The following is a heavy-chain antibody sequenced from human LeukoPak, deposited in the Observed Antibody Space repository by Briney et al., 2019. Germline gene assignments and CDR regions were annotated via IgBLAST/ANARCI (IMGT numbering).Heavy chain of an antibody. CDR1: GGSISSGSYY. D-gene: IGHD3-22*01. J-gene: IGHJ5*02. Sequence: SQTLSLTCTVSGGSISSGSYYWSWIRQPAGKGLEWIGRIYTSGSTNYNPSLKSRVAISVDTSKNQFSLKLSSVTAADTAVYYCARAVITMIVPSGDWFDPWGQGTLVTVSS. CDR3: ARAVITMIVPSGDWFDP. V-gene: IGHV4-61*02. CDR2: IYTSGST.